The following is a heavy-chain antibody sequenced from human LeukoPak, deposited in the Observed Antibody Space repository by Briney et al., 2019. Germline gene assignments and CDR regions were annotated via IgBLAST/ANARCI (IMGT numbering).Heavy chain of an antibody. J-gene: IGHJ4*02. CDR3: ARGRSGSSSGWPKRYYFYY. V-gene: IGHV4-34*01. CDR2: INHSGST. D-gene: IGHD6-19*01. CDR1: GGSFSGYY. Sequence: TETLSLTFSVYGGSFSGYYWTWIRQPPGKGLEWIGEINHSGSTNYNPSLKSRVTISADTSRNHFSLNLSSVTAADTAVYYCARGRSGSSSGWPKRYYFYYWGEGTLVTVSS.